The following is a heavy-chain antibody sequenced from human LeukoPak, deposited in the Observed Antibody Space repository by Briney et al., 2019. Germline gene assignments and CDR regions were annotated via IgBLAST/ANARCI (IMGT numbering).Heavy chain of an antibody. CDR3: ARGRDTAMEYFDY. V-gene: IGHV1-69*13. CDR2: IVPILSTT. Sequence: SVKVSCKASGGSFSNYAISWVRQAPGQGLEWMGGIVPILSTTNYARKFQGRVTITADESTSTAYMELSSLRSEDTAVYYCARGRDTAMEYFDYWGQGTLVTVSS. J-gene: IGHJ4*02. CDR1: GGSFSNYA. D-gene: IGHD5-18*01.